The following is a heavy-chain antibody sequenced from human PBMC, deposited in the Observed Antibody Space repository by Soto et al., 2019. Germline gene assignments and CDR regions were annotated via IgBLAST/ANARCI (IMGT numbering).Heavy chain of an antibody. CDR1: GRSIPSAHCY. V-gene: IGHV4-30-4*01. CDR2: IYYSGNT. CDR3: ASSSLYGMDV. J-gene: IGHJ6*02. Sequence: PSEPLSPHGHVPGRSIPSAHCYWSWISQTPGKGLEWIGNIYYSGNTYYNPSLKSRLIISIDTSKNQFSLKVGSVTAADTAAYYCASSSLYGMDVWGQGTTVT.